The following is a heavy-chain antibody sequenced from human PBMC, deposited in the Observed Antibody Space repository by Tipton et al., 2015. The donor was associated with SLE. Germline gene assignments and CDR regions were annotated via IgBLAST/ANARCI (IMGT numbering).Heavy chain of an antibody. CDR1: GFTFSSSW. CDR3: ARGEYYFDY. Sequence: SLRLSCAASGFTFSSSWMNWVRLAPGKGLEWVANIKEDGSEKHYVDSVKDRLTISRDNAKNSLYLQMNSLRDEDTAVYYCARGEYYFDYWGQGALVTVSS. J-gene: IGHJ4*02. CDR2: IKEDGSEK. D-gene: IGHD2/OR15-2a*01. V-gene: IGHV3-7*01.